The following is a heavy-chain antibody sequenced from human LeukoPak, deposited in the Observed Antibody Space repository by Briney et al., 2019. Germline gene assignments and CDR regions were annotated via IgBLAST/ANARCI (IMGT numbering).Heavy chain of an antibody. D-gene: IGHD3-22*01. CDR3: ARGLGTYDSSELTWPMISF. J-gene: IGHJ4*02. CDR1: GYTFTSYG. Sequence: ASVKVSCKASGYTFTSYGISWVRQAPGQGLEWMGWISAYNGNTNYAQKLQGRVTMTTETSTSTAYMGLSSLTSEDTAVYYCARGLGTYDSSELTWPMISFWGQGTLVTVSS. CDR2: ISAYNGNT. V-gene: IGHV1-18*01.